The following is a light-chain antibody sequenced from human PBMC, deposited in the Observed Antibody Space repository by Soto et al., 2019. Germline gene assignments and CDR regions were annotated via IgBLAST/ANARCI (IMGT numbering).Light chain of an antibody. Sequence: DIQLTQSPSSLSASVGDRVTITCRASQSVSTSLNWLQLKPGKAPNLLIYGTSSLQSGVPSRFSGSSSGTDFTLTLSSLQPEESAFYSCQQGYSPLLSFGGGTRLEIK. V-gene: IGKV1-39*01. CDR3: QQGYSPLLS. J-gene: IGKJ4*01. CDR2: GTS. CDR1: QSVSTS.